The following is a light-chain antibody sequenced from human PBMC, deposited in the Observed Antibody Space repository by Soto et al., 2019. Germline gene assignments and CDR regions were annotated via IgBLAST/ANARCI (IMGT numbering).Light chain of an antibody. CDR3: QHYWT. V-gene: IGKV1-5*03. CDR1: QIITGW. Sequence: DVQMTQSPSTLSASVGDRVTITCRASQIITGWLAWYQQKPGKAPKLLIYKASNLESGVPSRFSGSGSGTEFTLTISSLQPDDFATYYCQHYWTFGQGTKLEI. CDR2: KAS. J-gene: IGKJ2*01.